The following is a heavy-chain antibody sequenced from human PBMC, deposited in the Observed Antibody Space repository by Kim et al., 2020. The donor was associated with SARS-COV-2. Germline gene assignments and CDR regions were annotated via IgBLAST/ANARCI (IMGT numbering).Heavy chain of an antibody. CDR3: ARDPGGAAVLNY. V-gene: IGHV3-74*01. CDR2: INGDGSTK. CDR1: GFTFNNYW. J-gene: IGHJ4*02. D-gene: IGHD3-10*01. Sequence: GGSLRLSCAASGFTFNNYWIHWVRQGPGKGPVWLSRINGDGSTKAYADSVKGRFTISRDNARNTVYPEMNSLRAEDTAVYYCARDPGGAAVLNYWGQGTL.